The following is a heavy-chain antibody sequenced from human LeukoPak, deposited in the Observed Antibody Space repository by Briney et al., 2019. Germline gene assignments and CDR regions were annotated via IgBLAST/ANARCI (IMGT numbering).Heavy chain of an antibody. V-gene: IGHV3-30*02. Sequence: GGSLRLSCAASGFTFSSYGMHWVRQAPGKGLEWVAFIRYDGSNKYYADSVKGRFTISRDNSKNTLYLQMNSLRAEDTAVYYCAKDLIWFGESYYFDYWGQGTLVTVSS. J-gene: IGHJ4*02. D-gene: IGHD3-10*01. CDR2: IRYDGSNK. CDR3: AKDLIWFGESYYFDY. CDR1: GFTFSSYG.